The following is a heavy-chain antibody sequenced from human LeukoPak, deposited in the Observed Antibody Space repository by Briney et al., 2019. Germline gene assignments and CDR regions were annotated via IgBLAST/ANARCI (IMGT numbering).Heavy chain of an antibody. CDR1: GYTLTELS. V-gene: IGHV1-24*01. D-gene: IGHD3/OR15-3a*01. J-gene: IGHJ6*03. CDR2: FDPEDGET. Sequence: ASVKVSCKVSGYTLTELSMHWVRQAPGKGLEWMGGFDPEDGETIYAQKFQGRVTMTRDTSTSTVYMELSSLRSEDTAVYYCARSPWTQHYMDVWGKGTTVTVSS. CDR3: ARSPWTQHYMDV.